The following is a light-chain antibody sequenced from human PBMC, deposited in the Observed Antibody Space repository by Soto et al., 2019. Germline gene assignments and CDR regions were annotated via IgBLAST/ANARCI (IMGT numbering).Light chain of an antibody. V-gene: IGLV2-8*01. J-gene: IGLJ2*01. Sequence: QSALTQPPSASGSPGQSVTISCTGTSSDVGGYDYVTWYQRHPGRAPKLMIYEVNKRPSGVPDRFSGSKSGTSASLAISGLQSEDEADYYCAAWDDSLNGVVFGGGTQLTIL. CDR1: SSDVGGYDY. CDR3: AAWDDSLNGVV. CDR2: EVN.